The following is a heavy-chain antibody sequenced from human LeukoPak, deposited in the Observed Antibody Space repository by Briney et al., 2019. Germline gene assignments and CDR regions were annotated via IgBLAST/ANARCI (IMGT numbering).Heavy chain of an antibody. J-gene: IGHJ3*01. V-gene: IGHV4-59*12. CDR1: GGSISSYY. CDR2: IYYSGST. CDR3: ARGGLIRGTLNSLIAFDL. Sequence: PSETLSLTCTVSGGSISSYYWSWIRQPPGKGLEWIGYIYYSGSTNYNPSLKSRVTISVDTSKNQFSLKLSSVTPEDTALYYCARGGLIRGTLNSLIAFDLWGQGIMVTVSS. D-gene: IGHD3-10*01.